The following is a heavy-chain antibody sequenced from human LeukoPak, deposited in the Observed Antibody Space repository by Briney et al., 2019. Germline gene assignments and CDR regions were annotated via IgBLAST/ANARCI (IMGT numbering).Heavy chain of an antibody. Sequence: SETLSLTCAVYGGSLSGYYWSWIRQPPGKGLEWIGEINHSGSTNYDPSLKSRVTISVDTSKNQFSLKLSSVTAADTAVYYCARLTMVRGVIIDWYLDLWGRGTLVTVSS. V-gene: IGHV4-34*01. J-gene: IGHJ2*01. CDR2: INHSGST. D-gene: IGHD3-10*01. CDR3: ARLTMVRGVIIDWYLDL. CDR1: GGSLSGYY.